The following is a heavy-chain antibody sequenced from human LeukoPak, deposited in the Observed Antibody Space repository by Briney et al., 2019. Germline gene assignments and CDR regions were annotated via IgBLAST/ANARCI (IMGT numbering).Heavy chain of an antibody. V-gene: IGHV4-61*01. CDR1: GGSVSSGTFD. CDR2: ISDSVTT. Sequence: SETLSLTCTVSGGSVSSGTFDWSWIRQPPGKGLEWIGYISDSVTTKYSPSLKTRVTISVDTSKNQFSLKLRSVTAADTAVYYCARHSSGYLSYFDYWGQGTLVPVSS. J-gene: IGHJ4*02. CDR3: ARHSSGYLSYFDY. D-gene: IGHD3-22*01.